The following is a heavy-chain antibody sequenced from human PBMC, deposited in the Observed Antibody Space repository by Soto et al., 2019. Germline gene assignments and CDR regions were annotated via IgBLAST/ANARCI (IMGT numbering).Heavy chain of an antibody. CDR3: TTPSDMDY. CDR2: IKSKTDGGTT. V-gene: IGHV3-15*07. CDR1: DFTFTNAW. Sequence: GGSLRLSCVVSDFTFTNAWVNWVRQAPGKGLEWVGRIKSKTDGGTTDYAAPVKGRFTISRDDSKHTLYLQMNSLKTEDTAVYYCTTPSDMDYWGQGTLVTVSS. J-gene: IGHJ4*02.